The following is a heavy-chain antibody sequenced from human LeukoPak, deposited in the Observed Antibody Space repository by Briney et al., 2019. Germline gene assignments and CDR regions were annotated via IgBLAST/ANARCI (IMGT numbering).Heavy chain of an antibody. V-gene: IGHV4-34*01. CDR2: INHSGST. CDR1: GGSFSGYY. J-gene: IGHJ5*02. D-gene: IGHD3-10*01. CDR3: ARGRPVRGEDWFDP. Sequence: SETLSLTCAVYGGSFSGYYWSWIRQPPGKGLEWIGEINHSGSTNYNPSLKSRVTISVDTSKNHFSLKLRYVTAADTAVYYCARGRPVRGEDWFDPWGQGTLVTVSS.